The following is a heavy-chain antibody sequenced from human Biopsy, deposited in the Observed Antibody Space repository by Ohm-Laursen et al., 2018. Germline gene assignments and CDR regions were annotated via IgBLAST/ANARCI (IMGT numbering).Heavy chain of an antibody. CDR2: ISGSGATP. Sequence: SLRLSCSASGFTFSNYAMSWVRQAPGKGLEWLSTISGSGATPYYADSVKGRFTIPRDNSKNTLYLQMNSLRAEDTAVYYCARPNLREWELHNAFDIWGQGTMVTVSS. CDR1: GFTFSNYA. J-gene: IGHJ3*02. V-gene: IGHV3-23*01. CDR3: ARPNLREWELHNAFDI. D-gene: IGHD1-26*01.